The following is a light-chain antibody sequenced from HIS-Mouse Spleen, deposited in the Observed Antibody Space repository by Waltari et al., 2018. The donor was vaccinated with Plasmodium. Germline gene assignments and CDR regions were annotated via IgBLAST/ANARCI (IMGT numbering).Light chain of an antibody. CDR3: QQFNNYPSIT. Sequence: AIQLTQSPSSLSASVGDRVTITCRASQGSSSSLAWYQQKPGKAPKLLIYDAASLESGGPSRFSGSGSGTDFTLTISSLQPEDFATYYCQQFNNYPSITFGQGTRLEIK. J-gene: IGKJ5*01. V-gene: IGKV1D-13*01. CDR1: QGSSSS. CDR2: DAA.